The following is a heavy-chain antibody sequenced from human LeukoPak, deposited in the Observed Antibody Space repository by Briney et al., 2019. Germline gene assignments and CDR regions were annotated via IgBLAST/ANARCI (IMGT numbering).Heavy chain of an antibody. Sequence: QPGGSLRLSCAASGFTFSSYAMHWVRQAPGKGLEWVAVISYDGSNKYYADSVKGRFTISRDNSKNTLYLQMNSQRAEDTAVYYCAKVGDYFMPDYWGQGTLVTVSS. D-gene: IGHD3-10*01. CDR1: GFTFSSYA. V-gene: IGHV3-30-3*01. CDR3: AKVGDYFMPDY. J-gene: IGHJ4*02. CDR2: ISYDGSNK.